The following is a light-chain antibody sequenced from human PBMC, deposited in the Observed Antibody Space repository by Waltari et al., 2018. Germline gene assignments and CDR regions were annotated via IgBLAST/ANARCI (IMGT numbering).Light chain of an antibody. CDR2: DAS. Sequence: EIVLTQSPATLSLSPGERAPLSCRASQSVNSYLAWYQQKPGQAPRLLIYDASNRATGIPARFSGSGSGTDFTLSISSLEPEDFAVYYCQQRSNWPLTFGGGTKVEIK. CDR3: QQRSNWPLT. V-gene: IGKV3-11*01. J-gene: IGKJ4*01. CDR1: QSVNSY.